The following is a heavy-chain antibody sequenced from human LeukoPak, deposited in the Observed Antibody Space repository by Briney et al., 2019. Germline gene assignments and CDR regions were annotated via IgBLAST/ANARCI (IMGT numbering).Heavy chain of an antibody. Sequence: GGSLRLSCAASGFTFSSYGMHWVRQAPGKGLEWVAVISYDGSNKYYADYVKGRFTISRDNSKNTLYLQMNSLRAEDTAVYYCANRTRENDIWGQGTMVTVSS. CDR3: ANRTRENDI. CDR2: ISYDGSNK. D-gene: IGHD1-14*01. V-gene: IGHV3-30*18. CDR1: GFTFSSYG. J-gene: IGHJ3*02.